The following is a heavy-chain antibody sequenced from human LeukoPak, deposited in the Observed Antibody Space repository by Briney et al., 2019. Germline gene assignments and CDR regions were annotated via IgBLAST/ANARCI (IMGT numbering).Heavy chain of an antibody. CDR3: ASEVAVAGTPLDY. CDR2: IWYDGSNK. Sequence: GGSLRLSCAASGFTFSSAWMNWVRQAPGKGLEWVAVIWYDGSNKYYADSVKGRFTISRDNSKNTLYLQMNSLRAEDTAVYYCASEVAVAGTPLDYWGQGTLVTVSS. J-gene: IGHJ4*02. V-gene: IGHV3-33*08. D-gene: IGHD6-19*01. CDR1: GFTFSSAW.